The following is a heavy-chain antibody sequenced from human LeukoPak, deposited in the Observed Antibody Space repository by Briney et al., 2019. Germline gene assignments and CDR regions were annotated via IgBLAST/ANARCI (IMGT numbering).Heavy chain of an antibody. CDR2: INQDGSEK. D-gene: IGHD3-10*01. Sequence: GGSLRLSCAASGFTFSSFWMNWVRQAPGKGLEWVATINQDGSEKYYVDSVKGRFTISRDNAKNSLYLQMNSLRAEDTAVYYCARFRIYYGFDYWGQGTLVTVSS. V-gene: IGHV3-7*01. J-gene: IGHJ4*02. CDR1: GFTFSSFW. CDR3: ARFRIYYGFDY.